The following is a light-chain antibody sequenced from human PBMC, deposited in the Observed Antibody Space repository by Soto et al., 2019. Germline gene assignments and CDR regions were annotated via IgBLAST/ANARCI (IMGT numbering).Light chain of an antibody. CDR3: QQYGSSPLT. J-gene: IGKJ4*01. CDR2: GAS. CDR1: QSVSSSF. V-gene: IGKV3-20*01. Sequence: EIVLTQSPGTLSLSPGERATLSCRASQSVSSSFLAWYQQKPGQAPRILIYGASSRDTGIPDRFSGSGSGTDFTLTISRLEPEDVAVYYCQQYGSSPLTFGGGNKVEIK.